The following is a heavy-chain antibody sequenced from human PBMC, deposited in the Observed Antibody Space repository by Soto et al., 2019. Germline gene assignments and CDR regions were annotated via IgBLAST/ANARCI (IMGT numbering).Heavy chain of an antibody. V-gene: IGHV1-46*01. J-gene: IGHJ6*02. CDR3: AREVGYYDSSGYPPYGMDV. CDR1: GYTFTSYY. CDR2: INPSSGST. Sequence: ASVKVSCKASGYTFTSYYMHWVRQAPGQGLVWMGIINPSSGSTSYAQKFQGRVTMTRDTSTSTVYMELSSLRSEDTAVYSCAREVGYYDSSGYPPYGMDVLGQGTTVTASS. D-gene: IGHD3-22*01.